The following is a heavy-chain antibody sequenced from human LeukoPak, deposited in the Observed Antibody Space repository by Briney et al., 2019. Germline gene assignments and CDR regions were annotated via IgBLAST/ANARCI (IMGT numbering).Heavy chain of an antibody. CDR2: IYPGDSDT. Sequence: GESLKISCKGSGYSFTSYWIGWVHQMPGKGLEWMGIIYPGDSDTRYSPSFQGQVTISADKSISTAYLQWSSLKASDTAMYYCARLRIGYCSGGSCRKDNWFDPWGQGTLVTVSS. V-gene: IGHV5-51*07. J-gene: IGHJ5*02. CDR3: ARLRIGYCSGGSCRKDNWFDP. CDR1: GYSFTSYW. D-gene: IGHD2-15*01.